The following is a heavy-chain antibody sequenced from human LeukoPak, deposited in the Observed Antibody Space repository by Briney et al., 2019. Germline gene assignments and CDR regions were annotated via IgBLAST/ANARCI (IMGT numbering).Heavy chain of an antibody. V-gene: IGHV4-39*07. CDR3: ARGYSTSWTYYYDF. CDR1: GGSISSSSYY. Sequence: SETLSLTCTVSGGSISSSSYYWGWLRQPPGKGLESFTRIYYTGSTYYNPSLKSRVTISVDTSKNQFSLKLNSVTAADTAVYYCARGYSTSWTYYYDFWGQGALVTVSS. CDR2: IYYTGST. D-gene: IGHD6-13*01. J-gene: IGHJ4*02.